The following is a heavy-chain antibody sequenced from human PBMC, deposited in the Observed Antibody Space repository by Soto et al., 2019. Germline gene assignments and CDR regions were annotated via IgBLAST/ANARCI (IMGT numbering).Heavy chain of an antibody. Sequence: QVQLVQSGAEVRKPGASVKVSCKTSCYTFTHYGITWVRQAPGQGLEWVGWISAYSGKTHYAQKVQGKVTMTTDTSTSTAYLEVRSLSSDDTAVYFCARDPYLGDHQYWGQGTLVTVSS. CDR2: ISAYSGKT. CDR1: CYTFTHYG. J-gene: IGHJ4*02. V-gene: IGHV1-18*01. D-gene: IGHD3-16*01. CDR3: ARDPYLGDHQY.